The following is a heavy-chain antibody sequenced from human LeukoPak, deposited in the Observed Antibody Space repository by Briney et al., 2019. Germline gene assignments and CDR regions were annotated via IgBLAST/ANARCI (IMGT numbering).Heavy chain of an antibody. J-gene: IGHJ4*02. D-gene: IGHD1-26*01. V-gene: IGHV3-64D*06. CDR1: GFTLFWHV. CDR3: ARDMSGTYSFDY. Sequence: PGGSLRLSCSASGFTLFWHVMHRVRPAPGKALEYVSFIHHNGEITSYADSVRGRFTVSRDNSKNTLFLELSSLRVDDTAVYYCARDMSGTYSFDYWGQGTLVTVSS. CDR2: IHHNGEIT.